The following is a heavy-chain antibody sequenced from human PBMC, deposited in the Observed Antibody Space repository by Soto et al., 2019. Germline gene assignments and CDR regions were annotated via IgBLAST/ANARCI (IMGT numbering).Heavy chain of an antibody. Sequence: PGGSLRLSCAASGFTFSNAWMSRVRQAPGKGLEWVGRIKSKTDGGTTDYAAPVKGRFTISRDDSKNTLYLQMNSLKTEDTAVYYCTNQNDYVGPPPRGQGTLVTVAS. J-gene: IGHJ5*02. D-gene: IGHD3-16*01. CDR2: IKSKTDGGTT. V-gene: IGHV3-15*01. CDR3: TNQNDYVGPPP. CDR1: GFTFSNAW.